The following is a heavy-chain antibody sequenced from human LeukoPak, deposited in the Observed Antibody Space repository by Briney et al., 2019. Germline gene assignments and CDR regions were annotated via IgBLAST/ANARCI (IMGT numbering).Heavy chain of an antibody. D-gene: IGHD6-13*01. CDR2: IRYDGSNK. CDR1: GFTFSSYG. V-gene: IGHV3-30*02. Sequence: GGSLRLSCAASGFTFSSYGMHWVRQAPGKGLEWVAFIRYDGSNKYYADSVKGRFTISRDNAKNSLYLQMNSLRAEDTAVYYCARDGSSSWYLDVWGKGTTVTVSS. CDR3: ARDGSSSWYLDV. J-gene: IGHJ6*04.